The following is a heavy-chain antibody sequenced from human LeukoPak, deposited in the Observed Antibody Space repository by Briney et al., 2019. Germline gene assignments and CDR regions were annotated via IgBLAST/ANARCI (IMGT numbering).Heavy chain of an antibody. CDR2: IMPMFGKT. Sequence: GASVKVSCKASGGTFSSYDISWVRQAPGQGLEWMGAIMPMFGKTNYAQKFQGRVTTTADKATSTAYMELSSLRSEDTAVYYCAGGRTDIVVVPATLRNYYFDYWGQGTLVTVSS. CDR1: GGTFSSYD. V-gene: IGHV1-69*06. D-gene: IGHD2-2*01. J-gene: IGHJ4*02. CDR3: AGGRTDIVVVPATLRNYYFDY.